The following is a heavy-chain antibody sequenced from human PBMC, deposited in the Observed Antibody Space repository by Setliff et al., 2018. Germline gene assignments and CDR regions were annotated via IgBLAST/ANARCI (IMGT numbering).Heavy chain of an antibody. D-gene: IGHD1-26*01. V-gene: IGHV5-51*01. CDR2: IYPGDSDT. Sequence: PGESLKISCKGSGHSFTSDWIGWVRQMPGKGLEWMGVIYPGDSDTRYSPSFQGQVTISADKSISTAYVQWSSLKASDTAIYYCARVGPLTDDAFDIWGQGTMVTVSS. J-gene: IGHJ3*02. CDR1: GHSFTSDW. CDR3: ARVGPLTDDAFDI.